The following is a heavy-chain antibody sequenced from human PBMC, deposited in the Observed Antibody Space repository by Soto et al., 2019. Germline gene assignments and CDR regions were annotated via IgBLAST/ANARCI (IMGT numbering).Heavy chain of an antibody. CDR1: GFTFSSYW. D-gene: IGHD3-3*01. J-gene: IGHJ6*03. CDR3: AREDLRYYDFWSGLTTNYYYYMDV. CDR2: INSDGSST. V-gene: IGHV3-74*01. Sequence: GGSLRLSCAASGFTFSSYWMHWVRRAPGKGLVWVSRINSDGSSTSYADSVKGRFTISRDNAKNTLYLQMNSLRAEDTAVYYCAREDLRYYDFWSGLTTNYYYYMDVWGKGTTVTVSS.